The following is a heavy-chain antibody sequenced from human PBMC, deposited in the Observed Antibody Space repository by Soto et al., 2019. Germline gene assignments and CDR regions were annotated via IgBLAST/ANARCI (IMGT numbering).Heavy chain of an antibody. D-gene: IGHD6-6*01. V-gene: IGHV3-30*18. J-gene: IGHJ3*02. CDR3: AKVRTSSLLFAAFDI. Sequence: GGSLRLSCAASGFTFSSYGMHWVRQAPGKGLEWVAVTLFDGSNEYYADSVRGRFTVSRDNSKNTLYVQMNSLRPEDTAVYYCAKVRTSSLLFAAFDIWGQGTLVTVSS. CDR1: GFTFSSYG. CDR2: TLFDGSNE.